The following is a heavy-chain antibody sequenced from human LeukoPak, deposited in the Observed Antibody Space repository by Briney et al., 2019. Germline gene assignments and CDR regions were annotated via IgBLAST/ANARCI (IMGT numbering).Heavy chain of an antibody. CDR3: TRGHWGLQS. Sequence: PSETLSLPCTVSGASVTDYYWSWMRQSPGKGLEWISYIHHSGNSDYNPSLRSRVTTSLDTSKNQFSLNLISVTAADTAVYYCTRGHWGLQSWSQGTLVTVSS. CDR1: GASVTDYY. D-gene: IGHD7-27*01. V-gene: IGHV4-59*02. CDR2: IHHSGNS. J-gene: IGHJ5*02.